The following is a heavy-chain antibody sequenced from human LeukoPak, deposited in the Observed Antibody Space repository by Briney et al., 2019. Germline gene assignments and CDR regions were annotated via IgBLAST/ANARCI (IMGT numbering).Heavy chain of an antibody. CDR2: ISGSGGST. J-gene: IGHJ4*02. D-gene: IGHD2-8*02. CDR3: VKGQEVVYAPTFDY. CDR1: GFTFSNFA. Sequence: GGSLRLSCATSGFTFSNFAVSWVRQAPGKGLEWVSAISGSGGSTYYADSVKGRFTISRDNSKNSLYLQMSSLRAEDTAVYYCVKGQEVVYAPTFDYWGQGTLVTVSS. V-gene: IGHV3-23*01.